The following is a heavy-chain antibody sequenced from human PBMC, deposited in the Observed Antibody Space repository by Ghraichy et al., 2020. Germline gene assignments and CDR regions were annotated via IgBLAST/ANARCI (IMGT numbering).Heavy chain of an antibody. CDR3: ARDGEYDSSGYYGY. D-gene: IGHD3-22*01. J-gene: IGHJ4*02. V-gene: IGHV3-7*01. CDR1: GFTFSSYW. Sequence: GGSLRLSCAASGFTFSSYWMSWVRQASGKGLEWVANIKQDGSEKYYVDSVKGRFTISRDNAKNSLYLQMNSLRAEDTAVYYCARDGEYDSSGYYGYWGQGSLVTVSS. CDR2: IKQDGSEK.